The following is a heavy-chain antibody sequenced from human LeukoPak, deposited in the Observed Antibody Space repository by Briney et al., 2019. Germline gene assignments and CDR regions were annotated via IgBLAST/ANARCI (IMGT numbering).Heavy chain of an antibody. CDR2: ISGGGGST. Sequence: GGSQRLSCAASGFTFSSYAMSWVRQAPGKGLEWVSAISGGGGSTYYEDSVKGRFTISRDNSKNTLYLQMNSLRAEDTAVYYCAKGAGSYWDYFDYWGQGTLVTVSS. J-gene: IGHJ4*02. D-gene: IGHD1-26*01. CDR1: GFTFSSYA. CDR3: AKGAGSYWDYFDY. V-gene: IGHV3-23*01.